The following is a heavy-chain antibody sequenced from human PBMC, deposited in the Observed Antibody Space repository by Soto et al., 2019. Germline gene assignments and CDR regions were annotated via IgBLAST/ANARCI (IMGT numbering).Heavy chain of an antibody. V-gene: IGHV4-59*01. D-gene: IGHD6-13*01. Sequence: PSETLSLTCTVSGGSISSYYWSWIRQPPGKGLEWIGYIYYSGSTNYNPSLKSRVTISVNTSKNQFSLKLTSVTAADTAVYYCARASATIAAAAIFDYWGQGTLVTVSS. CDR2: IYYSGST. CDR3: ARASATIAAAAIFDY. CDR1: GGSISSYY. J-gene: IGHJ4*02.